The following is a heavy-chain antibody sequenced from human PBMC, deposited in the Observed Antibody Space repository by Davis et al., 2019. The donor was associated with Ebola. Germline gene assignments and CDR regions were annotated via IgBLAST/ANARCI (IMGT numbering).Heavy chain of an antibody. CDR2: INAGNGNT. Sequence: ASVKVSCKASGYTFTSYGISWVRQAPGQGLEWMGWINAGNGNTKYSQKSQGRVTITRDTSASTAYMELSSLRSDDTAVYYCARDGYCSGGSCYYGYYYYGMDVWGQGTTVTVSS. CDR3: ARDGYCSGGSCYYGYYYYGMDV. D-gene: IGHD2-15*01. J-gene: IGHJ6*02. CDR1: GYTFTSYG. V-gene: IGHV1-18*01.